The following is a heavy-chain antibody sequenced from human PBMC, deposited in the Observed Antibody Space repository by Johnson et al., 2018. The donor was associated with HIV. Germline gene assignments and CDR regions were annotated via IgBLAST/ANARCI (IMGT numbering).Heavy chain of an antibody. CDR2: ISSSGST. CDR1: GFTFSDYY. D-gene: IGHD3-16*02. Sequence: QMLPVESGGGLVKPGGSLRLSCAASGFTFSDYYMSWIRQAPGKGLEWVSYISSSGSTYYADYVKGRFTLSRDSSKNTLYLQMNSLRAEDTAVYYCAKDLETGDDYVWGSYQLGAFDIWGQGTMVTVSS. J-gene: IGHJ3*02. CDR3: AKDLETGDDYVWGSYQLGAFDI. V-gene: IGHV3-11*01.